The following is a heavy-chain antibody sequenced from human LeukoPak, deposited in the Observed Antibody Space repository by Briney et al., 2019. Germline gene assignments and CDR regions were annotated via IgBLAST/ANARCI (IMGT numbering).Heavy chain of an antibody. J-gene: IGHJ4*02. CDR3: AKDGFDY. CDR2: VSGSGGST. Sequence: GGSLRLSCTASGFTFSSYAMSWVRQAPGRGLQWVSAVSGSGGSTYYADSVKGHFTISRDNSKSTVYLQVTSLRVDDTAVYYCAKDGFDYWGQGTLVTVSS. CDR1: GFTFSSYA. V-gene: IGHV3-23*01.